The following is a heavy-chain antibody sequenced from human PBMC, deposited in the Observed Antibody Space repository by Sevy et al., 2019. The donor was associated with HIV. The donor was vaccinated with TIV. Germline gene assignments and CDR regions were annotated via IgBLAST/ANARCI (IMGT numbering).Heavy chain of an antibody. CDR1: GYTFTNYG. CDR2: ISAYNGDT. CDR3: ARDPSIAVAPYYFDY. Sequence: ASVKVSCKASGYTFTNYGINWVRQAPGQGLEWVGWISAYNGDTSSAQNLQGRVTMTTDTSTSTAYMDLRSLRSDDTAVYYRARDPSIAVAPYYFDYWGQGTLVTVSS. V-gene: IGHV1-18*01. J-gene: IGHJ4*02. D-gene: IGHD6-19*01.